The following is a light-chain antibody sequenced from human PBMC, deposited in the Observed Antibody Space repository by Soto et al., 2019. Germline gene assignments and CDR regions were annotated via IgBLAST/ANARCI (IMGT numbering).Light chain of an antibody. V-gene: IGKV3-20*01. CDR1: QSVSSSF. Sequence: EIVLTQSPGTLSLSPGERATLSCRASQSVSSSFLAWYQQKPGQAPRLLIYGASIRATGIPDRFSGSGSGTDFTLTITRLEPEDFAVYYCQHYGTSALFGPGTKVDI. J-gene: IGKJ3*01. CDR2: GAS. CDR3: QHYGTSAL.